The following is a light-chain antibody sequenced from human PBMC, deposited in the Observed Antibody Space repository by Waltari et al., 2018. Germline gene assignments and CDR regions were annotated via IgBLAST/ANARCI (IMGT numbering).Light chain of an antibody. V-gene: IGLV2-14*01. CDR1: SRDVGASNS. CDR2: DVN. Sequence: QSALTQPASVSGSPGQSINISCIGTSRDVGASNSVSWYQQHPGKAPKLMIYDVNRRPSGVSNRFSGSKSGSTASLTISGLQAEDEADYYCSSYTTTSTLVFGGGTKVTVL. J-gene: IGLJ2*01. CDR3: SSYTTTSTLV.